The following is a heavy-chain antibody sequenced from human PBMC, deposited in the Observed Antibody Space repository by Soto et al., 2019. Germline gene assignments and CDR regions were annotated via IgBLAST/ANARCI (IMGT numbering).Heavy chain of an antibody. CDR3: AKDREDTAMIFDS. Sequence: QVQLVESGGGVVQPGRSLRLSCAASGFTIRSYGMHWVRQVPGKGLEWVAVITHDGNTQYYADSVKGRFTISRDNSKNTLYLQMNSLRAEDTAAYSCAKDREDTAMIFDSWGQGTLVTVSS. D-gene: IGHD5-18*01. CDR1: GFTIRSYG. V-gene: IGHV3-30*18. CDR2: ITHDGNTQ. J-gene: IGHJ4*02.